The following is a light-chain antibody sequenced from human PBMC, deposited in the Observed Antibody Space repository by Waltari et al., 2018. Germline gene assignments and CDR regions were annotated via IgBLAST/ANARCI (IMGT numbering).Light chain of an antibody. V-gene: IGLV2-23*03. CDR3: CSYAGSSTVVYV. J-gene: IGLJ1*01. CDR2: EGS. CDR1: SSDVGSYNL. Sequence: QSALTQPASVSGSPGQSITISCTGTSSDVGSYNLVSWYQQHPGKAPKLMIYEGSKRPSGVSKRFSGSKSSNTASLTIAGLQAEDEADYYCCSYAGSSTVVYVFGTGTKVTVL.